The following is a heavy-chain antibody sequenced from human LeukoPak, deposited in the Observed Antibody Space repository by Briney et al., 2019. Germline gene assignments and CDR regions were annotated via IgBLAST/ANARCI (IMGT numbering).Heavy chain of an antibody. V-gene: IGHV3-23*01. Sequence: GGSLRLSCTASGFTFSKYAVSWVRQAPGKGLEWVSAISGSGISTYYADSVKGRFTISRDNSRDTLYLQMNSLRAEDTALYFCAKTPDYYGSGSSSYIDCWGQGTLVSVSS. CDR3: AKTPDYYGSGSSSYIDC. J-gene: IGHJ4*02. CDR1: GFTFSKYA. D-gene: IGHD3-10*01. CDR2: ISGSGIST.